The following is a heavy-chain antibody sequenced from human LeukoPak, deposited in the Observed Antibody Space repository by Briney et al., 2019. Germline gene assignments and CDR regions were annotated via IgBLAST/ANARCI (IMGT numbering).Heavy chain of an antibody. CDR1: GYTFTSYD. CDR2: MNPNSGNT. D-gene: IGHD2-8*01. Sequence: ASVKVSCKASGYTFTSYDINWVRQATGQGLEWMGWMNPNSGNTGYAQKFQGRVTMTRNTSISTVYMELSSLRSEDTAVYYCARDYVDDIPMIKDYWGLGTLVTVSS. J-gene: IGHJ4*02. CDR3: ARDYVDDIPMIKDY. V-gene: IGHV1-8*01.